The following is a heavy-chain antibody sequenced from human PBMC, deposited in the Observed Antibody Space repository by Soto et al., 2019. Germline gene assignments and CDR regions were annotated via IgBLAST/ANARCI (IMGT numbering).Heavy chain of an antibody. CDR3: TFRTFYSIGIYYYYGMDV. Sequence: PGGSLRLSCAASGFTFSNAWMNWVRQAPGKGLEWVGRIKSKADGGTTDYAAPVKGRFTISRDDSKNTLYLQMNSLKTEDTAVYYCTFRTFYSIGIYYYYGMDVWGQGTTVTVSS. J-gene: IGHJ6*02. D-gene: IGHD6-13*01. V-gene: IGHV3-15*07. CDR1: GFTFSNAW. CDR2: IKSKADGGTT.